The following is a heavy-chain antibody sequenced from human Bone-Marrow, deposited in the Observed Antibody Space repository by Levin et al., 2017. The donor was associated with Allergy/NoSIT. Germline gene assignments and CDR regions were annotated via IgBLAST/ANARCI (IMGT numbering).Heavy chain of an antibody. J-gene: IGHJ5*02. D-gene: IGHD3-22*01. CDR2: IYYTGST. CDR1: DGSIASADDY. Sequence: SETLSLTCTVSDGSIASADDYWTWIRQPPGEGLEWIGYIYYTGSTYYNASLKSRVTISVDTSKRQFSLSLTSVTAADTAVYYCARGRGSGYDPNWFDPWGQGTLVTVSS. CDR3: ARGRGSGYDPNWFDP. V-gene: IGHV4-30-4*01.